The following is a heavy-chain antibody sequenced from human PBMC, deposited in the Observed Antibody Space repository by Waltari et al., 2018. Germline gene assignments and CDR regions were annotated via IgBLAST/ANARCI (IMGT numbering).Heavy chain of an antibody. CDR2: ISSSGSTI. CDR1: GFTFSSYE. D-gene: IGHD5-18*01. J-gene: IGHJ4*02. Sequence: EVQLVESGGGLVQPGGSLRLSCAASGFTFSSYEMNWVRQAPGKGLEWVSYISSSGSTIYYADSVKGRFTISRDNAKNSLYLQMNSLRAEDTAVYYCARELRGYSSARIFDYWGQGTLVTVSS. CDR3: ARELRGYSSARIFDY. V-gene: IGHV3-48*03.